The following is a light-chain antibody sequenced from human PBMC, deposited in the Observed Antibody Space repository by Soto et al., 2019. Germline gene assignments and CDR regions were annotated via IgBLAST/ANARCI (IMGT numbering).Light chain of an antibody. CDR1: QSISSY. Sequence: DIQMTQSPSSLSASVGDRVTITCRASQSISSYLYWYQQKPGKAPKVLIYAASSLQSGVPSRFSGRGFGTDFTLTISSLQPEDFATYYCQQSVTTPRTFGQGTKV. CDR3: QQSVTTPRT. J-gene: IGKJ1*01. V-gene: IGKV1-39*01. CDR2: AAS.